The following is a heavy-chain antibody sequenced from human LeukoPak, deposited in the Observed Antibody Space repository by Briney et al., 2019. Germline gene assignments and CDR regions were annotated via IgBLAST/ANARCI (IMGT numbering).Heavy chain of an antibody. Sequence: GESLKISCKGSGYSFSNYWNGWVRQMPGKGLEWMGIIYPGDSDTRYSPSFQGQVTISVDESINTAYLQWSSLEASDTAMYYCARQYGRPFDYWGQGTLVTVSP. CDR1: GYSFSNYW. CDR3: ARQYGRPFDY. CDR2: IYPGDSDT. D-gene: IGHD4-17*01. V-gene: IGHV5-51*01. J-gene: IGHJ4*02.